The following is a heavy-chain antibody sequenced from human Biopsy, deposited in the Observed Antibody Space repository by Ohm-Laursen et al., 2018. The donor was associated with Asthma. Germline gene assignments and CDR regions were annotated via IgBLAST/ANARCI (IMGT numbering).Heavy chain of an antibody. CDR3: AKDVFPGWELRRGPDY. V-gene: IGHV3-30*18. Sequence: SLRLSCSASGFRFPIYGMHWVRQAPGKGLDWVAVISFDGSNKNYTDSVKGRFTISRDNSRNTLHLQMNSLRAEDTAVYYCAKDVFPGWELRRGPDYWGQGTLATVSS. D-gene: IGHD1-26*01. CDR1: GFRFPIYG. J-gene: IGHJ4*02. CDR2: ISFDGSNK.